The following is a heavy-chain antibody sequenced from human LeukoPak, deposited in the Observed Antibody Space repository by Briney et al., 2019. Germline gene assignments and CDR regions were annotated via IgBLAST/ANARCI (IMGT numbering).Heavy chain of an antibody. CDR2: IRYDGSNK. V-gene: IGHV3-30*02. Sequence: GGSLRLSCAASGFTFSSYGMHWVRQAPGKGLEWVAFIRYDGSNKHYADSVKGRFTISRDNSKNTLYLQRNSLRAEDTAVYYCAKVERYSGYDFTIDYWGQGTLVTVSS. CDR1: GFTFSSYG. D-gene: IGHD5-12*01. J-gene: IGHJ4*02. CDR3: AKVERYSGYDFTIDY.